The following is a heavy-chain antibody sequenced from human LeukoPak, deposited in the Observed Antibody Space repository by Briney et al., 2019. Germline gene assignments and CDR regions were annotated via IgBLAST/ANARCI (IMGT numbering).Heavy chain of an antibody. CDR2: IDSDGSSI. Sequence: GGSLRLSCAASGFTFSSFWMHWVRQAPGKGLVWVSRIDSDGSSITYADFVKGRFTISRDNAKNTLYLQMNSLRAEDTALYYCVRGQATAWGLDYWGQGTLVTVSS. J-gene: IGHJ4*02. V-gene: IGHV3-74*01. CDR3: VRGQATAWGLDY. D-gene: IGHD6-13*01. CDR1: GFTFSSFW.